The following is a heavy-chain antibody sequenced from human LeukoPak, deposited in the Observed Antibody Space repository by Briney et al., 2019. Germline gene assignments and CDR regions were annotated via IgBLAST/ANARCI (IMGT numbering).Heavy chain of an antibody. V-gene: IGHV4-34*01. CDR3: ARDYGVIYFYYGMDV. Sequence: SETLSLTCSVNGGSSSGYYWSWIRQAPGKGLEWIGDTNSVGSVDYNPSLKSRVTISLDQSRNIFSLNLTSVTAADTAVYYCARDYGVIYFYYGMDVWGQGTTVTVTS. D-gene: IGHD4-17*01. J-gene: IGHJ6*02. CDR1: GGSSSGYY. CDR2: TNSVGSV.